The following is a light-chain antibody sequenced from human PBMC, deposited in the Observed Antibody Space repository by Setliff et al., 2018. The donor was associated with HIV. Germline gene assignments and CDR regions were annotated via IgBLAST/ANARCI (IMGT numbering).Light chain of an antibody. CDR1: STNIGASYG. CDR2: DNT. CDR3: QSYDIGLSSYV. V-gene: IGLV1-40*01. Sequence: QSVLTQPPSVSGAPGQRVTISCTGSSTNIGASYGVHWYQQFPGTAPKLLIYDNTNRPSGVPDRFSGSKSGTSASLAITGLQAEDEADYYCQSYDIGLSSYVFGAGTKVTVL. J-gene: IGLJ1*01.